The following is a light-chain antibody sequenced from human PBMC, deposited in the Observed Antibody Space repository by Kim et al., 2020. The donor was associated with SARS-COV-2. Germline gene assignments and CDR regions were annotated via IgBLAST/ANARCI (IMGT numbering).Light chain of an antibody. CDR2: GAS. CDR1: RSLNNK. CDR3: QQYSDWPPVT. V-gene: IGKV3-15*01. Sequence: PSETDTPSCRAVRSLNNKSASHRQTPGQPPRLLIYGASTRPTGVPVRFSGSGSVTEFTLTITRLQSEDFAIYFCQQYSDWPPVTFGQGTKVDIK. J-gene: IGKJ2*01.